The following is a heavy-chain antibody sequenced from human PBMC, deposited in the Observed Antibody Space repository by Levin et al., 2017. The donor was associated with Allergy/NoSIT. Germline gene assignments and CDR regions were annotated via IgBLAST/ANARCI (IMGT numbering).Heavy chain of an antibody. CDR3: AKDISEYSILSGGLDV. CDR2: IIWNSGSI. V-gene: IGHV3-9*01. Sequence: PGGSLRLSCAASGFTFDDFAMHWVRQAPGKGLEWVSGIIWNSGSIGYADSVKGRFTISRDNAKNSLYLQMNSLRAEDTALYDCAKDISEYSILSGGLDVWGQGTTVTVSS. CDR1: GFTFDDFA. D-gene: IGHD6-13*01. J-gene: IGHJ6*02.